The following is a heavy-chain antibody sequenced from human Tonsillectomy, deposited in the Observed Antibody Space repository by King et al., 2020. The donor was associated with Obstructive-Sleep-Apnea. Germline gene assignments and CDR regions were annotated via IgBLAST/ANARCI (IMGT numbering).Heavy chain of an antibody. CDR1: GFTFSTYD. Sequence: VQLVESGGGLVQPVGALLLSCASSGFTFSTYDMHWVRQFPGKGLEWVSALGTAVYTYYAGSVKGRFTISRDNAKNSLYLKMNSLRAGDTAVYYCARGLGYCSSTSCYFDYWGQGTLVTVSS. D-gene: IGHD2-2*01. J-gene: IGHJ4*02. CDR2: LGTAVYT. V-gene: IGHV3-13*01. CDR3: ARGLGYCSSTSCYFDY.